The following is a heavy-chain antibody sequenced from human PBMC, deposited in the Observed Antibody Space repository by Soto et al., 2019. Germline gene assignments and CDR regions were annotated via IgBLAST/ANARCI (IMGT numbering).Heavy chain of an antibody. J-gene: IGHJ4*02. CDR1: GGSVSSGSYY. D-gene: IGHD3-3*01. V-gene: IGHV4-61*01. Sequence: QVQLQESGPGLVKPSETLSLTCTVSGGSVSSGSYYWSWIRQPPGKGLEWIGYIYYSGSTNYNPSRESRVTMSVDTSKNQFALKLSSVTAADTAVYYCARAKATIFGVVTFDYWGQGTLVTVSS. CDR2: IYYSGST. CDR3: ARAKATIFGVVTFDY.